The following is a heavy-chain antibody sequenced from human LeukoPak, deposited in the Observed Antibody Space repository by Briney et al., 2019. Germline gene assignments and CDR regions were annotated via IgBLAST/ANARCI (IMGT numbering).Heavy chain of an antibody. Sequence: GGSLRLSCAASGFTFNTYTMNWVRQAPGKGLEWVSSISSSSTYISYPDSVKGRFTISRDNAKNSLYLQMNSLRGEDSAVYYCARGLQYHEPLYFDSWGQGTLVTVSS. CDR1: GFTFNTYT. D-gene: IGHD4-11*01. J-gene: IGHJ4*02. CDR3: ARGLQYHEPLYFDS. CDR2: ISSSSTYI. V-gene: IGHV3-21*01.